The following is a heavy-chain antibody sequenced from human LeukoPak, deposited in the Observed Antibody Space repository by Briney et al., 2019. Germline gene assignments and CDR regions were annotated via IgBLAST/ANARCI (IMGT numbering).Heavy chain of an antibody. V-gene: IGHV1-2*02. CDR1: GYTFTGYY. CDR2: INPNSGGT. J-gene: IGHJ6*03. Sequence: ASVKVSCKTSGYTFTGYYMHWVRQAPGQGLEWMGWINPNSGGTNYAQKFQGRVTMTRDTSISTAYMELSRLRSDDTAVYYCARGVAGVYFYYYMDVWGKGTTVTVSS. CDR3: ARGVAGVYFYYYMDV. D-gene: IGHD1-14*01.